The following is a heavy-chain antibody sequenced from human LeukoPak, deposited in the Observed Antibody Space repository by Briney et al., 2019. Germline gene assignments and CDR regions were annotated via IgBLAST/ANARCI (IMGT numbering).Heavy chain of an antibody. V-gene: IGHV1-69*01. CDR2: IIPIFGTA. CDR3: ARLEGSYYLDDAFDI. J-gene: IGHJ3*02. D-gene: IGHD1-26*01. CDR1: RCTFSSHA. Sequence: SVKVSCKASRCTFSSHAMSWVRQAPGPGLEWMGGIIPIFGTANYAQKFQGGVTIIADDYTSTAYMELSRLRSEDTAVYYCARLEGSYYLDDAFDIWGQGTMVTVSS.